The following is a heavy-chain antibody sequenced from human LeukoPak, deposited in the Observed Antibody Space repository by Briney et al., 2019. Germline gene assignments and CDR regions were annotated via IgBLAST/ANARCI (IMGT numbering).Heavy chain of an antibody. D-gene: IGHD3-22*01. J-gene: IGHJ5*02. CDR1: GFTFSSYA. CDR2: ISGSGGST. Sequence: GGSLRLSCAASGFTFSSYAMSWVRQAPGKGLEWVSAISGSGGSTYYADSVKGRFTISRDNYKNTLYLQMNSLRAEDTAVYYCAKLNIPANTMIVVVTPCNWFDPWGQGTLVTVST. V-gene: IGHV3-23*01. CDR3: AKLNIPANTMIVVVTPCNWFDP.